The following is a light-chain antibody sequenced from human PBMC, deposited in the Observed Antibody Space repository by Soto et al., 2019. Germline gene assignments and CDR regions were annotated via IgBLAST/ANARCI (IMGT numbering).Light chain of an antibody. Sequence: QSVLTQPASVSGSPGQSITISCTGTSSDIGAYNFVSWYQHHPGKAPKLLIYEVAYRPSGISNRFSGSKSANTASLTISGLEAADEADYFCTSYRSATTTPYVFGSGTKVNV. V-gene: IGLV2-14*01. CDR2: EVA. CDR1: SSDIGAYNF. J-gene: IGLJ1*01. CDR3: TSYRSATTTPYV.